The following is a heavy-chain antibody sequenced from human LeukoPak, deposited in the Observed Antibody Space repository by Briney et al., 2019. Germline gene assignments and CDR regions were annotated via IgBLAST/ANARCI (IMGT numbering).Heavy chain of an antibody. J-gene: IGHJ6*03. CDR1: GGSFSGYY. D-gene: IGHD3-3*01. V-gene: IGHV4-38-2*01. Sequence: KPSETLSLTCAVYGGSFSGYYWGWIRQPPGKGLEWIGSIYHSGSTYYNPSLKSRVTISVDTSKNQFSLKLSSVTAADTAVYYCARYYDFWSGPLDYYYYMDVWGKGTTVTVSS. CDR3: ARYYDFWSGPLDYYYYMDV. CDR2: IYHSGST.